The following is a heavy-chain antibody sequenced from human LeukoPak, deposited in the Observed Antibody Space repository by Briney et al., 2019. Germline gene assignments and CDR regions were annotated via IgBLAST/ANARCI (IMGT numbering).Heavy chain of an antibody. D-gene: IGHD6-13*01. CDR3: ARELKKGQQPLNY. V-gene: IGHV3-33*01. CDR2: VWYDGSNK. J-gene: IGHJ4*02. Sequence: GGSLRLSCAASGFTFSSYGMHWVRQAPGKGLEWVAVVWYDGSNKYYADSVKGRFTISRDNSKNTLYLQMNSLRAEDTAVYYCARELKKGQQPLNYWGQGTLVTVSS. CDR1: GFTFSSYG.